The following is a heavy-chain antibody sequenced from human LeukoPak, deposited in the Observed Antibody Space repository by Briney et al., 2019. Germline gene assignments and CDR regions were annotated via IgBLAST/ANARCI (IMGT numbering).Heavy chain of an antibody. V-gene: IGHV4-4*07. D-gene: IGHD3-9*01. CDR2: IYTSGST. CDR1: GGSISSYY. Sequence: PSETLSLTCTVSGGSISSYYWSWIRQPAGKGLEWIGRIYTSGSTNYNPSLKSRVTMSVDTSKNQFSLKLSSVTAADTAVYYCARDRYDILTAPYYMDVWGKGTTVTISS. J-gene: IGHJ6*03. CDR3: ARDRYDILTAPYYMDV.